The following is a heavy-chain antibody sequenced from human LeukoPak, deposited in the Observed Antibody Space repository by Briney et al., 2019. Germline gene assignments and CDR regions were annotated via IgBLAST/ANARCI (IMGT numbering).Heavy chain of an antibody. CDR1: GYTFTGYY. D-gene: IGHD6-19*01. CDR2: INPNSGGT. J-gene: IGHJ4*02. CDR3: ARDLQWLVEGDY. Sequence: ASVKVSCKASGYTFTGYYMHWVRQAPGQGLEWMGWINPNSGGTNYAQKFQGRVTMTRGTSISTAYMELSRLRSDDTAVYYCARDLQWLVEGDYWGQGTLVTVSS. V-gene: IGHV1-2*02.